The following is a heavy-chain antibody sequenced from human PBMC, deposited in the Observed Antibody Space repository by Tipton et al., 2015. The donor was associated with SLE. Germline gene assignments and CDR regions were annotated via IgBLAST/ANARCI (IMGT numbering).Heavy chain of an antibody. J-gene: IGHJ2*01. V-gene: IGHV3-23*01. CDR2: ISGSGGST. D-gene: IGHD6-6*01. Sequence: SLRLSCAASGFTFSSYAMSWVRQAPGKGLEWVSAISGSGGSTYYADSAKGRFTISRDNSKNTLYLQMNSLRAEDTAVYYCARDGVLIAARRYFDLWGRGTLVTVSS. CDR1: GFTFSSYA. CDR3: ARDGVLIAARRYFDL.